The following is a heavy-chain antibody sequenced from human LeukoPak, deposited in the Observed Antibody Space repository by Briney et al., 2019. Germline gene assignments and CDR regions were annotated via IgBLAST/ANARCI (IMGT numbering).Heavy chain of an antibody. D-gene: IGHD2-15*01. J-gene: IGHJ2*01. Sequence: PSETLSLTCTVSGGSISSYYWSWIRQPPGKGLEWSGYIYYSGSTNDNPSLKSRVTISVDTSKNQFPVKLSSVTAADTAVYYCARETEVVAHYGYFDLWGRGTLVTVSS. CDR3: ARETEVVAHYGYFDL. V-gene: IGHV4-59*01. CDR2: IYYSGST. CDR1: GGSISSYY.